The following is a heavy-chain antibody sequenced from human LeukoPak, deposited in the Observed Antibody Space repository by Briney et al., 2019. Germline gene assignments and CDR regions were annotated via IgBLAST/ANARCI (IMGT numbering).Heavy chain of an antibody. J-gene: IGHJ5*02. V-gene: IGHV4-4*07. Sequence: SETLSLTCTVSGGSISSYYWSWIRQPAGKGLEWIGRIYTSGSTNYNPSLKSRVTMSVDTSKNQFSLKLSSVTAADTAVYYCARADYGDPKTDSWFDPWGQGALVTVSS. CDR2: IYTSGST. D-gene: IGHD4-17*01. CDR3: ARADYGDPKTDSWFDP. CDR1: GGSISSYY.